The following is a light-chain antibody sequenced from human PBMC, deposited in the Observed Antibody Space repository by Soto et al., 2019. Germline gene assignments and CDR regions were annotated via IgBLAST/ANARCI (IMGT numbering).Light chain of an antibody. J-gene: IGKJ1*01. CDR3: QHWNHYSWT. CDR1: QSISIW. Sequence: DIRMTQSPSTLSASVGDRVTITCRASQSISIWLAWYQQKPGKAPNLLIYKTSSLETGLPSRFSGSGSGTEFTLTISSLQPDDFATYYCQHWNHYSWTFGQGTKVEVK. V-gene: IGKV1-5*03. CDR2: KTS.